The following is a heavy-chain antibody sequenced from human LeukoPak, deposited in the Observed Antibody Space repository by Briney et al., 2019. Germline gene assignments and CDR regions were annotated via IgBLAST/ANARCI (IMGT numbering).Heavy chain of an antibody. CDR3: VKDSPPRYSGSPPAY. CDR1: GFTFSGYS. Sequence: PGGSLRLSCAASGFTFSGYSMNWIRQAPGKGLEWVSSFGTRSTSIYHAGSVKGRFTISRDNAKNSLYLQMNSLRTDDTAVYYCVKDSPPRYSGSPPAYWGQGTLVTVSS. V-gene: IGHV3-21*04. CDR2: FGTRSTSI. J-gene: IGHJ4*02. D-gene: IGHD1-26*01.